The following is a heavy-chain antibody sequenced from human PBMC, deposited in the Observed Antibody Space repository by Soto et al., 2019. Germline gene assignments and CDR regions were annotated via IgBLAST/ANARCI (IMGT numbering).Heavy chain of an antibody. D-gene: IGHD4-4*01. J-gene: IGHJ6*02. CDR1: GFTFSSFA. V-gene: IGHV3-23*01. CDR3: AREVLRTVTTDAGDHYHYDDMDV. Sequence: EVQLLESGGGLEQPGGSLRLSCAVSGFTFSSFAVTWVRQAPGKGLEWVSGISGDGISTYYTDSVKGRFTISRDNSKNTLYLQINSLEVEDAAVYFCAREVLRTVTTDAGDHYHYDDMDVWGQGTTVTVSS. CDR2: ISGDGIST.